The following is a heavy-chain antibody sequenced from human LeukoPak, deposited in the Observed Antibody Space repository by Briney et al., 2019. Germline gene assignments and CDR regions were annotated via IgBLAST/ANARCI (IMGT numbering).Heavy chain of an antibody. CDR3: ARVGDGLNDAFDI. CDR1: GYTFTGYY. CDR2: INPNTGGT. J-gene: IGHJ3*02. Sequence: ASVKVSCKASGYTFTGYYMNWVRQAPGQGLEWLGRINPNTGGTNFAQSFQGGVTMTRGTSITTAYMELSRLRSDDTAVYYCARVGDGLNDAFDIWGQGTMVTVSS. V-gene: IGHV1-2*06. D-gene: IGHD5-24*01.